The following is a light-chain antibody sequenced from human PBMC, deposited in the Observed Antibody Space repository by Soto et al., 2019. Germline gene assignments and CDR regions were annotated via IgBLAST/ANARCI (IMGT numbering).Light chain of an antibody. CDR3: QQSYSTPRT. V-gene: IGKV1-39*01. CDR1: QSISNY. J-gene: IGKJ1*01. Sequence: DIQMTQFPSSLSASVGDRVTITCRASQSISNYLNWYRQRPGKAPKVLIYAASTLQSGVPSRFSGSGSGTDFTLTISSLQPEDFATYYCQQSYSTPRTFGQGTKVDIK. CDR2: AAS.